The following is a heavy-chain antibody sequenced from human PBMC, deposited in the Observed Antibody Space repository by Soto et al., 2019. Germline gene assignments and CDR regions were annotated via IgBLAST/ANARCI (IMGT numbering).Heavy chain of an antibody. D-gene: IGHD3-16*02. CDR3: ARDPGYDYVWGSYPHYGMDV. V-gene: IGHV1-18*01. J-gene: IGHJ6*02. Sequence: QVQLVQSGAEVKKPGASVKVSCKASGYTFTSYGISWVRQAPGQGLEWMGWISAYNGNTNYAQKLQGRVTMTTDTSTITAYMELRSLRSDDTAVYYCARDPGYDYVWGSYPHYGMDVWGQGTTVTVSS. CDR1: GYTFTSYG. CDR2: ISAYNGNT.